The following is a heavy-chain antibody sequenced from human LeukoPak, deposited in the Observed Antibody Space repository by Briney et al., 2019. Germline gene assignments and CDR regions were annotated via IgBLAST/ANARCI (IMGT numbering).Heavy chain of an antibody. CDR2: IYYSGST. J-gene: IGHJ4*02. CDR3: ARGITMID. Sequence: SETLSLTCTVSGASINTYYWTWIRQPPGKGLEWIGYIYYSGSTSYNPSLKSRVTMSVNTSRTQFSLKLSSVTAADTAVYYCARGITMIDWGQGTLVTVSS. D-gene: IGHD3-22*01. V-gene: IGHV4-59*01. CDR1: GASINTYY.